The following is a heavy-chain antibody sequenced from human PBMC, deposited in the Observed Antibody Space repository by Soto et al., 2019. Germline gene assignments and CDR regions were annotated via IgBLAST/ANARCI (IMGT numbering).Heavy chain of an antibody. CDR2: IKSKTDGGTT. CDR3: TTDRYDILTGYYYFDY. V-gene: IGHV3-15*01. Sequence: EVQLVESGGGLVKPGGSLRLSCAASGFTFSNAWMSWVRQAPGKGLEWVGRIKSKTDGGTTDYAAPVKGRFTISRDDSKNTLYLQMNSLNTEDTAVYYCTTDRYDILTGYYYFDYWGQGTLVTVSS. D-gene: IGHD3-9*01. J-gene: IGHJ4*02. CDR1: GFTFSNAW.